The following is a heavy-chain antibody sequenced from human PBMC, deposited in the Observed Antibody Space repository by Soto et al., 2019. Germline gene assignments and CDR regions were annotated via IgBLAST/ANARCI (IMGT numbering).Heavy chain of an antibody. CDR2: IIPILGIA. CDR1: GGTFSSYT. V-gene: IGHV1-69*02. CDR3: ARAAAYSSSWYVFWFDP. D-gene: IGHD6-13*01. J-gene: IGHJ5*02. Sequence: GASVKVSCKASGGTFSSYTISWVRQAPGQGLEWMGRIIPILGIANYAQKFQGRVTITADKSTSTAYMELSSLRSEDTAVYYCARAAAYSSSWYVFWFDPWGQGTLVTVSS.